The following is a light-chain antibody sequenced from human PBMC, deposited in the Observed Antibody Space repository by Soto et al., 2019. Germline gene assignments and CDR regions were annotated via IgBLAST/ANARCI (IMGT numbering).Light chain of an antibody. V-gene: IGKV3-20*01. CDR1: QSLTNSF. J-gene: IGKJ1*01. CDR2: DAS. CDR3: QQYGSSPKT. Sequence: EFVLTQSPGTLSLSPGERATLSCRASQSLTNSFMAWYQQKPGQAPRLLIYDASNRATGIPARFSGSGSGTDFTLSISSLEPEDFAVYYCQQYGSSPKTFGQGTKVDIK.